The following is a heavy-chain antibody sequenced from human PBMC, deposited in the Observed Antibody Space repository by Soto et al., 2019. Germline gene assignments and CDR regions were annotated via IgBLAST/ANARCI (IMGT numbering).Heavy chain of an antibody. CDR2: ISAYNGNT. D-gene: IGHD2-15*01. CDR1: GYTFTSYG. Sequence: GASVKVSCKASGYTFTSYGISWVRQAPGQGLEWMGWISAYNGNTNYAQKLQGRVTMTTDTSTSTAYMELRSLRSDDTAVYYCARDVYCSGGSCYRGYYYYGMDVWGQGTTVTVS. J-gene: IGHJ6*02. V-gene: IGHV1-18*01. CDR3: ARDVYCSGGSCYRGYYYYGMDV.